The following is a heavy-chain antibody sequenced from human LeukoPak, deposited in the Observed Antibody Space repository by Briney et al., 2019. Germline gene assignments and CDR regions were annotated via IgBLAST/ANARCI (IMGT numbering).Heavy chain of an antibody. Sequence: GGSLRLSCAASGFTFNSYAIHWVRQAPGKGLEWVANIKQDGSEKYYVDSVKGRFTISRDNAKNSLYLQMNSLRAEDTAVFYCVRLEYCSVTSCPPDYWGQGTLVTVSS. V-gene: IGHV3-7*03. CDR3: VRLEYCSVTSCPPDY. CDR2: IKQDGSEK. CDR1: GFTFNSYA. D-gene: IGHD2-15*01. J-gene: IGHJ4*02.